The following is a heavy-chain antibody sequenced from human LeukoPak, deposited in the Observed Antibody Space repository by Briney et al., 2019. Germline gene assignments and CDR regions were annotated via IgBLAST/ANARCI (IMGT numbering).Heavy chain of an antibody. Sequence: VASVKVSCKASGYTFTSYYMHWVRQAPGQGLEWMGGIIPIFGTANYAQKFQGRVTITADKSTSTAYMELSSLRSEDAAVYYCARDELERGYFDYWGQGTLVTVSS. V-gene: IGHV1-69*06. CDR3: ARDELERGYFDY. J-gene: IGHJ4*02. CDR1: GYTFTSYY. D-gene: IGHD1-1*01. CDR2: IIPIFGTA.